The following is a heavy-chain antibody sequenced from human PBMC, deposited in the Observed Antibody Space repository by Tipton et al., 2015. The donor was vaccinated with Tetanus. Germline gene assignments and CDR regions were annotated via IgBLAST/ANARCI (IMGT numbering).Heavy chain of an antibody. CDR3: AKLQLWVRGGNY. CDR2: ISYDGSNK. D-gene: IGHD5-18*01. Sequence: SLRLSCEASGFTFSGYAMHWVRQAPGKGPEWVAFISYDGSNKYYADSVKGRFTISRDNSKNTVYLQMNSLRAEDTAIYYCAKLQLWVRGGNYWGQGTLITVSS. V-gene: IGHV3-30*04. CDR1: GFTFSGYA. J-gene: IGHJ4*02.